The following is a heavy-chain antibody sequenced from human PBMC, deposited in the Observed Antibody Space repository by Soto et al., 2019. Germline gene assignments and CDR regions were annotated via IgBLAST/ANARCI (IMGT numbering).Heavy chain of an antibody. V-gene: IGHV1-69*01. J-gene: IGHJ6*02. Sequence: QVQLVQSGAEVKKPGSSVNVSCKASGGTFSSYAISWVRQAPGQGLEWMGGIIPIFGTANYAQKLQGRGTITADESRSTAYMELSSLRSEDTAVYYCESDLPPPAYCGGDCRYYYYGMDVWGQGNPVTVSS. CDR3: ESDLPPPAYCGGDCRYYYYGMDV. CDR1: GGTFSSYA. CDR2: IIPIFGTA. D-gene: IGHD2-21*02.